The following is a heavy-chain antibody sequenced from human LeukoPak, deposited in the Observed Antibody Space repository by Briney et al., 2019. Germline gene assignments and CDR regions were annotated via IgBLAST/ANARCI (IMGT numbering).Heavy chain of an antibody. CDR3: ARVATGLYASGSYSDF. CDR1: GFTISSYA. D-gene: IGHD3-10*01. CDR2: ISGSGGST. Sequence: GGSLRLSCAASGFTISSYAMSWVRQAPGKGLEWVSGISGSGGSTYYADSVKGRFTISRDNSRNTLYLQMNSLRVDDTAVFYCARVATGLYASGSYSDFWGQGTLVTVSS. J-gene: IGHJ4*02. V-gene: IGHV3-23*01.